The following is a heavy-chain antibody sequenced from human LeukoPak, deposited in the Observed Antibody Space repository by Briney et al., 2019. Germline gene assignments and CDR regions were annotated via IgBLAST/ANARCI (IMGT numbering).Heavy chain of an antibody. CDR3: ASNSLAGSSGSFDY. CDR1: GGSISSYY. CDR2: IYYSGST. V-gene: IGHV4-59*01. J-gene: IGHJ4*02. Sequence: SETLSLTCTVSGGSISSYYWSWIRQPPGKGLEWIGYIYYSGSTNYNPSLKSRVTISVDTSKNQFSLKLSSVTAADTAVYYCASNSLAGSSGSFDYWGQGTLVTVSS. D-gene: IGHD6-13*01.